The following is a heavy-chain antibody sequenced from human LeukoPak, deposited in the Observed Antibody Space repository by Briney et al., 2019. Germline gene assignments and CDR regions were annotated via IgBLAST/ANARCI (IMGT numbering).Heavy chain of an antibody. J-gene: IGHJ4*02. CDR1: GDSISSSNW. CDR3: TRSSGWWSLDY. V-gene: IGHV4-4*02. D-gene: IGHD6-13*01. CDR2: ISHAGST. Sequence: PSETLSLTCTVSGDSISSSNWWNWVRLPPGKGLDWIGEISHAGSTKYSPSLKDRVTISKDNSKNQFSLKLNSVTAADTATYYCTRSSGWWSLDYWGQGALVTVSS.